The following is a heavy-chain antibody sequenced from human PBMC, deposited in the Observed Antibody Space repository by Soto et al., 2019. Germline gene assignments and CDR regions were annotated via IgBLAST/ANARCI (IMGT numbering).Heavy chain of an antibody. J-gene: IGHJ4*02. V-gene: IGHV1-69*10. Sequence: ASVKVSCKASGGTVYSYVVSWVRQAPGQGLEWMGGILPILDKTNYAQKFQGRVTISAGESTRTVYMELSSLRSEDTAVYYCARGGYYGSGSSPLDYWGQGTLVTVSS. D-gene: IGHD3-10*01. CDR2: ILPILDKT. CDR3: ARGGYYGSGSSPLDY. CDR1: GGTVYSYV.